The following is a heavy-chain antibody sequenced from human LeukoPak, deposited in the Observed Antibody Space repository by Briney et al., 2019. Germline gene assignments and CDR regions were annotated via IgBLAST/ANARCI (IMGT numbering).Heavy chain of an antibody. CDR1: GFTFSSYS. D-gene: IGHD1-20*01. CDR2: ISSSSSYI. CDR3: ARAHNWRYGSFDF. V-gene: IGHV3-21*01. J-gene: IGHJ4*02. Sequence: PGGSLRLSCAASGFTFSSYSMNWVRQAPGKGLEWVSCISSSSSYIYYADSVKGRFTISRDNAKNSLYLQMNSLRAEDTAVYYCARAHNWRYGSFDFWGQGTLVTVSS.